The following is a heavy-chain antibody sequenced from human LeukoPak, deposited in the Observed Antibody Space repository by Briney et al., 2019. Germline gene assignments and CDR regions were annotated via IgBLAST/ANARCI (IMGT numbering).Heavy chain of an antibody. D-gene: IGHD2-21*01. CDR2: TYYRSKWYD. CDR3: ARGRIAYYGMDV. V-gene: IGHV6-1*01. J-gene: IGHJ6*02. CDR1: GASVSSNSAA. Sequence: SQTLSLTCAISGASVSSNSAAWNWVRQSPSLGLEGLGRTYYRSKWYDDFAESVKSRITINPDTSKNQFSLQLNSVTPEDTAVYYCARGRIAYYGMDVWGQGTTVTVSS.